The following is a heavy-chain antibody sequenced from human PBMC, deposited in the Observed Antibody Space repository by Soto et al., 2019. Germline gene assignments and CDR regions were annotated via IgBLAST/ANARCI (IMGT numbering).Heavy chain of an antibody. CDR1: GGSISSSSYY. D-gene: IGHD3-22*01. V-gene: IGHV4-39*02. CDR3: ARGSSGYYPGPFDY. Sequence: PSETLSLTCTVSGGSISSSSYYWGWIRQPPGKGLEWIGSIYYSGSTYYNPSLKSRVTISVDTSKNHFSLKLTSVTAADTAVYYCARGSSGYYPGPFDYWGQGTLVT. CDR2: IYYSGST. J-gene: IGHJ4*02.